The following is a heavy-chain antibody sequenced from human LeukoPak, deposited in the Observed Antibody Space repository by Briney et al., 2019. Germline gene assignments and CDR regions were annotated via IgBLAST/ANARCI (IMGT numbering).Heavy chain of an antibody. Sequence: ASVKVSCKASGYTFTSYGISWVRQAPGQGEEWRGGSSAYNGNTNYAQKLQGRVTMTTDTSTSTAYMELSSLRSDVTAVYYCARDGDFWSAGYWGQGTLVTVSS. CDR3: ARDGDFWSAGY. V-gene: IGHV1-18*01. D-gene: IGHD3-3*01. CDR2: SSAYNGNT. J-gene: IGHJ4*02. CDR1: GYTFTSYG.